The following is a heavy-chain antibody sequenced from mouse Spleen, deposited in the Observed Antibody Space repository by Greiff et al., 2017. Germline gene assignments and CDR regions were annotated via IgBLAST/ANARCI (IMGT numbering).Heavy chain of an antibody. Sequence: EVQGVESGGGLVKPGGSLKLSCAASGFTFSSYAMSWVRQTPEKRLEWVATISSGGSYTYYPDSVKGRFTISRDNAKNTLYLQMSSLRSEDTAMYYCARQYDYDAWFAYWGQGTLVTVSA. CDR1: GFTFSSYA. J-gene: IGHJ3*01. CDR3: ARQYDYDAWFAY. CDR2: ISSGGSYT. V-gene: IGHV5-9-3*01. D-gene: IGHD2-4*01.